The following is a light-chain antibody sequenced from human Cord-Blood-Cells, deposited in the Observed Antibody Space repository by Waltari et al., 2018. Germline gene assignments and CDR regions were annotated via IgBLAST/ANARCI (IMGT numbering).Light chain of an antibody. Sequence: QSALTQPRSVSGSPGPSVTISCTGTSSDVGGYNYGSWYQQHPGKAPKLMIYDVSKRPSGVPDRFSGSKSGNTASLTISGLQAEDEADYYCCSYAGSYSYVFGTGTKVTVL. CDR2: DVS. CDR3: CSYAGSYSYV. V-gene: IGLV2-11*01. J-gene: IGLJ1*01. CDR1: SSDVGGYNY.